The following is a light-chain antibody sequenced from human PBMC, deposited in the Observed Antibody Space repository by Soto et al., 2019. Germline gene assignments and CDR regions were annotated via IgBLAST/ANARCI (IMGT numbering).Light chain of an antibody. Sequence: DIPMTQSPSSLSASVGDRVTITCRASENIRTYLNWYKQRPGTAPKLLIYAASTLQSGVPSRFSVSGSETDLKLSICSQQHEDFATSKFQPSYAVACSETFGPETQV. CDR2: AAS. CDR3: QPSYAVACSET. CDR1: ENIRTY. J-gene: IGKJ1*01. V-gene: IGKV1-39*01.